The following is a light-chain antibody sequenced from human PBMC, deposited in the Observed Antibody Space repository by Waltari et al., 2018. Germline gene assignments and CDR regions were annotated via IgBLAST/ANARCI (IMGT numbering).Light chain of an antibody. V-gene: IGLV3-10*01. CDR2: EDN. CDR1: ALPRKS. CDR3: YSTDSSGDHRV. J-gene: IGLJ3*02. Sequence: SYEPTQPSSVSVSPGQTTRITCSGDALPRKSASWYQQKSGQAPVLVIYEDNKRPSGIPERFSGSSSGTMATLTISGAQVDDEADYYCYSTDSSGDHRVFGGGTKLTVL.